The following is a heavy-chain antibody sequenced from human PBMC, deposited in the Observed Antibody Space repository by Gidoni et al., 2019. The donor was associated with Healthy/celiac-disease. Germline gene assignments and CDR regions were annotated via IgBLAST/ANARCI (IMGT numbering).Heavy chain of an antibody. CDR2: IYYSGST. J-gene: IGHJ4*02. CDR1: GGSISSGGYY. D-gene: IGHD6-13*01. CDR3: ARAGGNSSSWYEFDY. Sequence: QVQLQESGPGLVKPSQTLSLTCTVAGGSISSGGYYWSWIRQHPGKGLEWIGYIYYSGSTYSNPSLKSRVTISVDTSKNQFSLKLSSVTAADTAVYYCARAGGNSSSWYEFDYWGQGTLVTVSS. V-gene: IGHV4-31*03.